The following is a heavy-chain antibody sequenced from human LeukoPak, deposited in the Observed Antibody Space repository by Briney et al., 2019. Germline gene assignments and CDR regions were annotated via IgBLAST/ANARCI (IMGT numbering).Heavy chain of an antibody. Sequence: GASVKVSCKASGGTFSSYAMNWVRQAPGRGLEWMGWINTNTGNPTYAQGFTGRFVFSLDTSVSTAYLQISSLKAEDTAVYYCARENVGAAAETARNAFDIWGQGTMVTVSS. D-gene: IGHD6-13*01. CDR1: GGTFSSYA. J-gene: IGHJ3*02. CDR3: ARENVGAAAETARNAFDI. V-gene: IGHV7-4-1*02. CDR2: INTNTGNP.